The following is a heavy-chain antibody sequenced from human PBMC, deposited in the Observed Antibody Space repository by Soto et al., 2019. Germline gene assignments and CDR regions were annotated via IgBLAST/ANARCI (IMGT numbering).Heavy chain of an antibody. Sequence: SVKVSCKASGGTCSSYAISWVRQAPGQGLEWMGGIIPIFGTANYAQKFQGRVTITADKTTSTAYMELTSLRSEDTAVYYCATPANFFYYGMDVWGQGTTVTVS. V-gene: IGHV1-69*06. D-gene: IGHD2-15*01. CDR2: IIPIFGTA. CDR3: ATPANFFYYGMDV. J-gene: IGHJ6*02. CDR1: GGTCSSYA.